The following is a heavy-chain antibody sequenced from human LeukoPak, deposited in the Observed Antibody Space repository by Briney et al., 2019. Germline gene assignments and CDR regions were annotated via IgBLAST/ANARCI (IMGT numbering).Heavy chain of an antibody. J-gene: IGHJ5*02. CDR2: IYYSGST. CDR1: GGSISSYY. CDR3: ARRPGYSSGWYSWFDP. D-gene: IGHD6-19*01. V-gene: IGHV4-59*01. Sequence: PSETLSLTCTVSGGSISSYYWSWIRQPPGKGLEWIGYIYYSGSTNYNPSLKSRVTISVDTSKNQFSLKLSSVTAADTAVYYCARRPGYSSGWYSWFDPWGQGTLVTVSS.